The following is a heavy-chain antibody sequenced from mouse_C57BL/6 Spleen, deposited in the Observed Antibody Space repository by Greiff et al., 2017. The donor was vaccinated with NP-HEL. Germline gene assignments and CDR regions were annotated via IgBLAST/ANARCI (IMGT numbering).Heavy chain of an antibody. J-gene: IGHJ2*01. CDR1: GYSITSGYY. V-gene: IGHV3-6*01. Sequence: VQLQQSGPGLVKPSQSLSLTCSVTGYSITSGYYWNWIRQFPGNKLEWMGYISYDGSNNYNPSLKNRISITRDTSKNQFFLKLNSVTTEDTATYYCARSDLSRYFDDWGQGTTLTVSS. CDR3: ARSDLSRYFDD. CDR2: ISYDGSN.